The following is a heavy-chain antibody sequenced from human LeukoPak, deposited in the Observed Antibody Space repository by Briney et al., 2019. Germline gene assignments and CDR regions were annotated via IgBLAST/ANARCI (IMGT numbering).Heavy chain of an antibody. D-gene: IGHD1-26*01. J-gene: IGHJ6*02. V-gene: IGHV1-18*01. Sequence: AAVKVSCKASGACFSNYGFAWVRQAPGQGLEWMGWISADSGDRYYAQNFQHRVTMTTDTSTTTGYMELRSLRCDDTAVYYCASGSYLWRGMAVWGQGTTVTLSS. CDR2: ISADSGDR. CDR1: GACFSNYG. CDR3: ASGSYLWRGMAV.